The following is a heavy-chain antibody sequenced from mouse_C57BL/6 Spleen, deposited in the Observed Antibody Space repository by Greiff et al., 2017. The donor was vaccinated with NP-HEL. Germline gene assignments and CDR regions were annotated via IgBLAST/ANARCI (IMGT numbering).Heavy chain of an antibody. V-gene: IGHV1-15*01. Sequence: VKLQQSGAELVRPGASVTLSCKASGYTFTDYEMHWVKQTPVHGLEWIGAIDPETGGTAYNQKFKGKAILTADKSSSTAYMELRDLTAEYSAVYYCTNSYGSCYMDYWGQGTTLTVSS. J-gene: IGHJ2*01. CDR2: IDPETGGT. CDR3: TNSYGSCYMDY. CDR1: GYTFTDYE. D-gene: IGHD1-1*01.